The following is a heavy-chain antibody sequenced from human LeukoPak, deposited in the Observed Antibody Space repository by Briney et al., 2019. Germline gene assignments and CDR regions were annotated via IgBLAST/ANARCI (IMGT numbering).Heavy chain of an antibody. V-gene: IGHV4-38-2*02. CDR1: GYSISSGYY. J-gene: IGHJ4*02. Sequence: KASETLSLTCTVSGYSISSGYYWGWIRQPPGKGLEWIGSIYHSGSTYYNPSLKSRVTISVDTSKNQFSLKLSSVTAADTAVYYCARRRYLNYVIFWGQGTLVTVSS. D-gene: IGHD3-9*01. CDR3: ARRRYLNYVIF. CDR2: IYHSGST.